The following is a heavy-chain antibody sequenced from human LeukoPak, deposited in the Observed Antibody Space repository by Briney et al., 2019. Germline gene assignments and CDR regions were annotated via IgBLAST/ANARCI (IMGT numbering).Heavy chain of an antibody. CDR3: ARWGSATWYYYGMDV. V-gene: IGHV4-4*02. CDR2: IHHSGST. J-gene: IGHJ6*02. CDR1: RLTFSNYA. Sequence: GSLRLSCAASRLTFSNYAMHWVRQPPGKGLEWIGEIHHSGSTNYNPSLKSRVIISVDKSKNQFSLKLSSVTAADTAVYYCARWGSATWYYYGMDVWGQGTTVTVSS. D-gene: IGHD3-16*01.